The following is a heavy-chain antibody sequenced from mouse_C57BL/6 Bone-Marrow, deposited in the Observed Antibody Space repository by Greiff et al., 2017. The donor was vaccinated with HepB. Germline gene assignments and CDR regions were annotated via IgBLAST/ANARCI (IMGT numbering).Heavy chain of an antibody. CDR2: IDPSDSYT. V-gene: IGHV1-50*01. CDR1: GYTFTSYW. J-gene: IGHJ2*01. CDR3: ARRVGYSNPFYFDY. D-gene: IGHD2-5*01. Sequence: QVQLQQPGAELVKPGASVKLSCKASGYTFTSYWMQWVKQRPGQGLEWIGEIDPSDSYTNYNQKFKGKATLTVDTSSSPAYMQLSSLTSEDSAVYYCARRVGYSNPFYFDYWGQGTTLTVSS.